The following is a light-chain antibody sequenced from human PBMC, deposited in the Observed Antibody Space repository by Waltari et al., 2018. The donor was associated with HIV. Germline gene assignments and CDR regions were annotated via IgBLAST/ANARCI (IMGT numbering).Light chain of an antibody. CDR3: TSWDDSLSGWM. Sequence: QSVLTQPPSASGTPGQRVAISCSGSSSTIGNNFVYWYQHLPGTTPKLLIYRNNQRPSGVPDRFSGSKSGTSAARAISGLRSEDEADYYCTSWDDSLSGWMFGGGTTLTVL. J-gene: IGLJ3*02. CDR1: SSTIGNNF. CDR2: RNN. V-gene: IGLV1-47*01.